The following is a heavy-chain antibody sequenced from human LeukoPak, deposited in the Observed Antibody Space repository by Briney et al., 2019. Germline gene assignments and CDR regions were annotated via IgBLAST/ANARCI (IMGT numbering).Heavy chain of an antibody. V-gene: IGHV4-59*12. CDR1: GGSISSYY. Sequence: KPSETLSLTCTVSGGSISSYYWSWIRQPPGKGLEWIGYIYYSGSTNYNPSLKSRVTMSVDTSKNQFSLKLSSVTAADTAVYYCARDLSSSWYHYYYMDVWGKGTTVTVSS. J-gene: IGHJ6*03. D-gene: IGHD6-13*01. CDR2: IYYSGST. CDR3: ARDLSSSWYHYYYMDV.